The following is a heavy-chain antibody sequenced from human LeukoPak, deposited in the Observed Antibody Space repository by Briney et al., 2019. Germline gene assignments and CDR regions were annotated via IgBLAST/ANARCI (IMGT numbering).Heavy chain of an antibody. CDR1: GFTFSSYW. CDR3: ARITHLGAFDI. Sequence: GSLRLSCAASGFTFSSYWMGWVRQAPGKGLEGVANIKQDGSEKYYVDSVKGRFTISRDNAKNSLYLQMNSLRAEDTAVYYCARITHLGAFDIWGQGTMVTVSS. V-gene: IGHV3-7*01. J-gene: IGHJ3*02. CDR2: IKQDGSEK. D-gene: IGHD3-10*01.